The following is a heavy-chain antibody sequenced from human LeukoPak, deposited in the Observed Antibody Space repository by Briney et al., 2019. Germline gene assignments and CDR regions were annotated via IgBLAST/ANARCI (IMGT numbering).Heavy chain of an antibody. Sequence: SETLSLTCTVSGGSISSSSYYWGWLRQPPGKGLEWFGSINYSGSTYYNPSLKSRVTISVDRSKNQFSLKLSSVTAADTAVHYCARGYCSGGSCYSSYYYSYMDVWGKGTTVTVSS. CDR2: INYSGST. V-gene: IGHV4-39*07. CDR1: GGSISSSSYY. D-gene: IGHD2-15*01. CDR3: ARGYCSGGSCYSSYYYSYMDV. J-gene: IGHJ6*03.